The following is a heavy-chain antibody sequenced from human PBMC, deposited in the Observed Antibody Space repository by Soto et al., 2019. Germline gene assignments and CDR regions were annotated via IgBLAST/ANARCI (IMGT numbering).Heavy chain of an antibody. CDR3: ARADYYYDSSGYSFYFDY. V-gene: IGHV4-38-2*01. J-gene: IGHJ4*02. Sequence: WETLSLTCDVSGYSISSGYYWGWIRQPPGGGLEWIGTLYHSGTTYYSPSLKSRVTISVDTSQNQFSLKLSSVTAADTAVYYCARADYYYDSSGYSFYFDYWGQGTLVTV. CDR2: LYHSGTT. CDR1: GYSISSGYY. D-gene: IGHD3-22*01.